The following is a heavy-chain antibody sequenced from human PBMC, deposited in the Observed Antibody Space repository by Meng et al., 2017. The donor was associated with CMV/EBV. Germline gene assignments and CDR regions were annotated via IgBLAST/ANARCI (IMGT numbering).Heavy chain of an antibody. D-gene: IGHD1-26*01. CDR1: GGSFSGYY. J-gene: IGHJ4*02. V-gene: IGHV4-34*01. CDR2: IYHSGST. Sequence: SETLSLTCAVYGGSFSGYYWSWIRQPPGKGLEWIGEIYHSGSTNYNPSLKSRVTISVDTSKNQFSLKLSSVTAADTAVYYCARASGSLISFDYWGQGTLVTVSS. CDR3: ARASGSLISFDY.